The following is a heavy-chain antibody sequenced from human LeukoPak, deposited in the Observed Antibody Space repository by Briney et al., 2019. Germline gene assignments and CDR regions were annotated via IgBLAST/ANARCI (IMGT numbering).Heavy chain of an antibody. CDR1: GGSLSSGGYF. V-gene: IGHV4-31*11. J-gene: IGHJ4*02. Sequence: SETLSLTCAVSGGSLSSGGYFWGWIRQYPGKGLEWIGCISHSGTSYYNPSLKSRVTISVDTFRNQFSLELSSVTAADTAVYFCARERRDGHNYSDFWGQGALVTVSS. CDR3: ARERRDGHNYSDF. D-gene: IGHD5-24*01. CDR2: ISHSGTS.